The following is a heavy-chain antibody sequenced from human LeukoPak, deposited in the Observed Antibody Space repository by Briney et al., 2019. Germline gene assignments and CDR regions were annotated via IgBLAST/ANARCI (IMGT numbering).Heavy chain of an antibody. V-gene: IGHV4-4*07. Sequence: SETLSLTCTVSGGSISSYFCSWIRQPAGKGLEWIGRISTSGSINYNPSLKSRVTLSVDTSKNQFSLKLSSVTAADTAVYYCARDYGDASDIWGQGTMVTVS. CDR1: GGSISSYF. D-gene: IGHD3-16*01. J-gene: IGHJ3*02. CDR2: ISTSGSI. CDR3: ARDYGDASDI.